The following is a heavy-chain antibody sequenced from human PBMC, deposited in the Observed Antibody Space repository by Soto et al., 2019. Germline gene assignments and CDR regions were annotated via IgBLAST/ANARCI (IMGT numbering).Heavy chain of an antibody. V-gene: IGHV1-18*01. CDR3: ARDVGSSGWYGGDAFDI. D-gene: IGHD6-19*01. CDR1: GYTFTSYG. J-gene: IGHJ3*02. Sequence: QVQLVQSGAEVKKPGASVKVSCKASGYTFTSYGISWVRQAPGQGLEWMGWISAYNGNTNYAQKLQGRVTMTTDTSXSXXYMELRSLRSDDTAVYYCARDVGSSGWYGGDAFDIWGQGTMVTVSS. CDR2: ISAYNGNT.